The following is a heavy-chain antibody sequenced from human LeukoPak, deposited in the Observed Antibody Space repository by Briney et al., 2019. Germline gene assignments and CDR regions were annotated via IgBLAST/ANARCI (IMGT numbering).Heavy chain of an antibody. CDR3: ARDHIVVVPAAHDAFDI. D-gene: IGHD2-2*01. J-gene: IGHJ3*02. CDR2: IYYSGST. Sequence: SETLSLTCTVSGGSISSGDYYWSWIRQPPGKGLEWIGYIYYSGSTYYNPSLKSRVTISVDTSKNQFSLKLSSVTAADTAVYYCARDHIVVVPAAHDAFDIWGQGTMVTVSS. V-gene: IGHV4-30-4*08. CDR1: GGSISSGDYY.